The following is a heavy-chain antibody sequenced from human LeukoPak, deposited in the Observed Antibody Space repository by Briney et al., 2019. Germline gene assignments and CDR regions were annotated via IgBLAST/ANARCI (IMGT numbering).Heavy chain of an antibody. J-gene: IGHJ4*02. D-gene: IGHD6-13*01. CDR2: INSDGSST. V-gene: IGHV3-74*01. CDR3: ARGGYSSSWYHFDY. Sequence: GGSLRLSCAASGFTFSSYWMHWVRQAPGKGLVWVSRINSDGSSTTYADSVKGRFTISRDNSKNTLFLQMNSLRAEDTAVYYCARGGYSSSWYHFDYWGQGTLVTVSS. CDR1: GFTFSSYW.